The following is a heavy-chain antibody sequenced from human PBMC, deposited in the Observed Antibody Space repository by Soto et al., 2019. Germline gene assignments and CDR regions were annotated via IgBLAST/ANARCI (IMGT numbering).Heavy chain of an antibody. CDR2: IYHGST. J-gene: IGHJ5*02. Sequence: SETLSLTCSVSGGSISSGGYSWSWIRQPPGKGLEWIGYIYHGSTYYNPSLKSRVTISVDRSKNQFSLKLSSVTAADTAVYYCARITYCGGDCYRGFDPWGQGTLVTVSS. D-gene: IGHD2-21*02. CDR3: ARITYCGGDCYRGFDP. CDR1: GGSISSGGYS. V-gene: IGHV4-30-2*01.